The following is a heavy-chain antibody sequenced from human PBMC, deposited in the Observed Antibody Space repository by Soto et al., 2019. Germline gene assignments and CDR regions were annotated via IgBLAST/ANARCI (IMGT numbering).Heavy chain of an antibody. CDR1: GYTFTSYA. J-gene: IGHJ4*02. CDR3: SLNMVVVSALVY. CDR2: INAGNGNT. Sequence: QVQLVQSGAEEKKPGASVKVSCKASGYTFTSYAMHWVRQAPGQRLEWMGWINAGNGNTKYSQKFQGKVTITRDTPARPAYMHLSRQRQQDTTVYYCSLNMVVVSALVYWGQGT. D-gene: IGHD2-21*01. V-gene: IGHV1-3*05.